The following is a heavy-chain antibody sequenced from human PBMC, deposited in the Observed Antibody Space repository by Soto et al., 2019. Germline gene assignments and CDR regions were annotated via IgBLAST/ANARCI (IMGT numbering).Heavy chain of an antibody. CDR3: ARDLADSSGWYLGRATTRFDP. D-gene: IGHD6-19*01. V-gene: IGHV1-69*13. CDR1: GGTFSSYA. Sequence: GASVKVSCKASGGTFSSYAISWVRQAPGQGLEWMGGIIPIFGTANYAQKFQGRVTITADESTSTAYMELSSLRSEDTAVYYCARDLADSSGWYLGRATTRFDPWGHGTPVTVYS. J-gene: IGHJ5*02. CDR2: IIPIFGTA.